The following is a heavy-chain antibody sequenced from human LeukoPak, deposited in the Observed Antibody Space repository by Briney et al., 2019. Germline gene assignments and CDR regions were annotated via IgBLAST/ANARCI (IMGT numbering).Heavy chain of an antibody. V-gene: IGHV3-7*03. CDR2: IKQDGSEK. CDR1: GFTFSSYW. CDR3: ASNLGMDV. J-gene: IGHJ6*04. Sequence: PGGCLRLSCVASGFTFSSYWMSWVRQAPGKGLEWVANIKQDGSEKYYVDSVKGRFTISRDNAYNSLYLQMNSLRAEDTAVYYCASNLGMDVWGKGTTVTVSS.